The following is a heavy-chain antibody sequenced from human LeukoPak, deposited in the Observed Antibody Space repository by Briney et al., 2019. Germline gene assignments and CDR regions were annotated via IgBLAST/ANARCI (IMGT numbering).Heavy chain of an antibody. CDR1: VYPDNSFY. Sequence: ASVKVSSEGSVYPDNSFYTHWVREAPGQGLEWVGIIYPSGGSASFTQKFQGRVTMTRDTSTSTFYMELSSLRSEDTAVYFCAKERPSSYAVYDWGQGTLVTVSS. J-gene: IGHJ4*02. CDR2: IYPSGGSA. D-gene: IGHD3-16*01. CDR3: AKERPSSYAVYD. V-gene: IGHV1-46*02.